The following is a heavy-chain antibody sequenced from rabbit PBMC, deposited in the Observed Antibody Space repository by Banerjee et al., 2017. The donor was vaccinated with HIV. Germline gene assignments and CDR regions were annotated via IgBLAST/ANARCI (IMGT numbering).Heavy chain of an antibody. Sequence: QEQLEESGGDLVKPEGSLTLTCTASGFSFSNKYVMCWVRQAPGKGLEWIACINTSTGNTVYASWAKGRFTISKTSSTTVTLQLTSLTAADTATYFCARDVDSYVPFNLWGQGTLVTVS. J-gene: IGHJ4*01. D-gene: IGHD6-1*01. CDR1: GFSFSNKYV. CDR3: ARDVDSYVPFNL. CDR2: INTSTGNT. V-gene: IGHV1S45*01.